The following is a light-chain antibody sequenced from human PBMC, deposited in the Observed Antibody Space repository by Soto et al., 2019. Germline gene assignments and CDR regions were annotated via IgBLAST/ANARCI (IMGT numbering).Light chain of an antibody. CDR1: SSDVGAYNY. CDR2: EVS. J-gene: IGLJ1*01. V-gene: IGLV2-14*01. Sequence: QSVLTQPASVSGSPGQSITISCTGTSSDVGAYNYVSWYQQHPGKAPKLMIYEVSNRPSGVSDRFSGSRSGNTASLTISGLQAEDESDYYCQSYDSGVTGSVFGTGTKVTVL. CDR3: QSYDSGVTGSV.